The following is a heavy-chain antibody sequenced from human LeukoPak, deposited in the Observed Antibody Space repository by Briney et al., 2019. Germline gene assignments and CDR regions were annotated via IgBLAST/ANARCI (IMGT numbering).Heavy chain of an antibody. CDR2: INHSGST. V-gene: IGHV4-34*01. CDR3: ARALVNIGSDY. J-gene: IGHJ4*02. Sequence: PSETLSLTCAVYGGSFSGYYWSWIRQPPGKGLEWIGEINHSGSTNYNPSLKSRVTISVDTSKNQFSLKLSSVTAADTAVYYCARALVNIGSDYWGQGTLVTVSS. CDR1: GGSFSGYY.